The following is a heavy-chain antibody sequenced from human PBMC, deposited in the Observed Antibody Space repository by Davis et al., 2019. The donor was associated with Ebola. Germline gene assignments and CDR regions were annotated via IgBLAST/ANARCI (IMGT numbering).Heavy chain of an antibody. J-gene: IGHJ5*02. V-gene: IGHV5-51*01. CDR3: ARGQDNSGWVNGWFFDP. D-gene: IGHD6-19*01. CDR1: ENSFSTYW. CDR2: IYTGDSDT. Sequence: GESLKISCKDSENSFSTYWIAWVRQMPGKGLEWMGLIYTGDSDTRISPSFRGRVTISVDKSISTAYLQWSSLRASDTAMYYCARGQDNSGWVNGWFFDPWGQGTLVTVSS.